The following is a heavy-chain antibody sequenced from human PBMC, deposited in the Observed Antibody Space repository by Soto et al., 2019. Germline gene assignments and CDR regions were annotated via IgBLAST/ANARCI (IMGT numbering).Heavy chain of an antibody. J-gene: IGHJ3*02. Sequence: AXSVKVSCKVSGYTLPELSMHWVRQAPVKGLEWMGGFDPEDGETIYAQKFQGRVTMTEDTSTDTAYMELSSLRSEDTAVYYCATDGTPEVLAVAGLRRDAFDIWGQGTMVTV. CDR2: FDPEDGET. CDR1: GYTLPELS. D-gene: IGHD6-19*01. V-gene: IGHV1-24*01. CDR3: ATDGTPEVLAVAGLRRDAFDI.